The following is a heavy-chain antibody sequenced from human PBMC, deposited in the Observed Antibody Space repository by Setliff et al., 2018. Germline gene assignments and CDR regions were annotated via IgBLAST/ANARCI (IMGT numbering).Heavy chain of an antibody. J-gene: IGHJ6*03. CDR1: GGTFSSYG. CDR3: AREGVDTRSSTDYRYYMDV. D-gene: IGHD5-18*01. Sequence: RASVKVSCKASGGTFSSYGVTWVRQAPGQGLEWMGGTIPIFGSTNYAQQFQGRVTIITDESTSTAYMELTSLRTEDTAVYYCAREGVDTRSSTDYRYYMDVWG. CDR2: TIPIFGST. V-gene: IGHV1-69*05.